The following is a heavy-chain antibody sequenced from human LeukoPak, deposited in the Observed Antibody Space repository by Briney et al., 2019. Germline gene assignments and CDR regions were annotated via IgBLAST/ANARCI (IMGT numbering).Heavy chain of an antibody. CDR2: IYYSGST. J-gene: IGHJ4*02. CDR3: ARGHTVTTFPY. V-gene: IGHV4-59*01. D-gene: IGHD4-11*01. Sequence: PSETLSLTCTVSGGSISSYYWSWIRQPPGKGLEWIGYIYYSGSTNYNPSLKSRVTISVDTSKNQFSLKLSSVTAADTAVYYCARGHTVTTFPYWGQGTLVTVSS. CDR1: GGSISSYY.